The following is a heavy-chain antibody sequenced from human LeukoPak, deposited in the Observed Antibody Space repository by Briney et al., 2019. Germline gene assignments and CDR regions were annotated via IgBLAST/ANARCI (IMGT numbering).Heavy chain of an antibody. CDR3: AKEEFCSGGSCYPDY. Sequence: GGSLGLPCAASGFTFSSYGMHWVRQAPGKGLEWVAFIRYDGSNKYYADPVKGRFTISRDNSKNTLYLQMNSLRAEDTAVYYCAKEEFCSGGSCYPDYWGQGTLVTVSS. CDR1: GFTFSSYG. J-gene: IGHJ4*02. CDR2: IRYDGSNK. D-gene: IGHD2-15*01. V-gene: IGHV3-30*02.